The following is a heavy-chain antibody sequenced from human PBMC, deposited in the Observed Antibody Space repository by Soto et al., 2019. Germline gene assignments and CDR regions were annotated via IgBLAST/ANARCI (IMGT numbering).Heavy chain of an antibody. CDR1: VGSISGSRSC. J-gene: IGHJ1*01. Sequence: SETLSLTCTVSVGSISGSRSCWGWIRQPPGKGLEWIGSIFYNGNTYYNPSLKSRVSISVDTSKNHFSLRLNSLTAADTAMYYCARHRHESSYDNVGGRPFGPRGQGTLVTVSS. D-gene: IGHD3-16*01. CDR2: IFYNGNT. V-gene: IGHV4-39*01. CDR3: ARHRHESSYDNVGGRPFGP.